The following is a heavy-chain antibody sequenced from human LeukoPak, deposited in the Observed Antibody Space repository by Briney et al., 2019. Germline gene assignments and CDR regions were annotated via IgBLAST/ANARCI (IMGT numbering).Heavy chain of an antibody. CDR1: GFTFSSYD. J-gene: IGHJ4*02. CDR3: ARESWESGEFDY. Sequence: PGGSLRLSCAASGFTFSSYDMHWVRQATGKGLEWVSAIGTAGDTYYPGSVKGRFTISRENAKNSLYLQMNSLRAGDTAVYYCARESWESGEFDYWGQGTLVTVSS. D-gene: IGHD1-26*01. V-gene: IGHV3-13*01. CDR2: IGTAGDT.